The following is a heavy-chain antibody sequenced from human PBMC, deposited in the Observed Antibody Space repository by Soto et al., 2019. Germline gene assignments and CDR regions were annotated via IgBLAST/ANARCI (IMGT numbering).Heavy chain of an antibody. J-gene: IGHJ4*02. CDR3: ATTHSAGWSIH. CDR2: ISAYNTNA. D-gene: IGHD6-19*01. V-gene: IGHV1-18*01. Sequence: QVQLVQSGAEVKKPGASVKVSCKASGYTFTNYGIVWVRQAPGQGLEWMGWISAYNTNADYAQMFPGRVTMTADTSTSTAYMELWSLRSDDTAVYYCATTHSAGWSIHWGQGTLVTVSS. CDR1: GYTFTNYG.